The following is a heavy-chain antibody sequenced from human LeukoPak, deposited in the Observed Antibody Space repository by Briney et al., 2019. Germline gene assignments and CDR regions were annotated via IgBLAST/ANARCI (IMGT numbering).Heavy chain of an antibody. J-gene: IGHJ4*02. CDR2: INHSGST. V-gene: IGHV4-34*01. CDR1: GESFSGYY. CDR3: ARWMVGVTFDY. D-gene: IGHD1-26*01. Sequence: SETLSLTCAVYGESFSGYYWNWIRQPPGKGLEWIGEINHSGSTNYNPSLKSRVTISVDTSKNQFSLKLSSVTAADTAVYYCARWMVGVTFDYWGQGTLVTVSS.